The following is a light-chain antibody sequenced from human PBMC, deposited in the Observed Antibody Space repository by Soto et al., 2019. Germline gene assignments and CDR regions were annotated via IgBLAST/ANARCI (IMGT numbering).Light chain of an antibody. Sequence: EIVLTQSPGTLSLSPGERATLSCRASQTVSSSYLAWYQQKPGQAPRLLIYDASSRATGIPDRFSGSGSGTDFTLTISRLEPEDFAVYHCQQYSSSPTTFGQGTKVEIK. CDR2: DAS. J-gene: IGKJ1*01. V-gene: IGKV3-20*01. CDR1: QTVSSSY. CDR3: QQYSSSPTT.